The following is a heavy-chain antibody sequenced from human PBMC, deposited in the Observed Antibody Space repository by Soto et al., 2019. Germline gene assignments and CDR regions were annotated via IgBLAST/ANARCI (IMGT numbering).Heavy chain of an antibody. Sequence: ASVKVSCKASGGTFSSYAISWVRQAPGQGLEWMGGIIPIFGTANYAQKFQGRVTMTADESTSTAYMELRSLRSDDTAVYYCARVEWKYYYMDVWGKGTTVTVSS. J-gene: IGHJ6*03. CDR1: GGTFSSYA. D-gene: IGHD1-1*01. CDR3: ARVEWKYYYMDV. CDR2: IIPIFGTA. V-gene: IGHV1-69*13.